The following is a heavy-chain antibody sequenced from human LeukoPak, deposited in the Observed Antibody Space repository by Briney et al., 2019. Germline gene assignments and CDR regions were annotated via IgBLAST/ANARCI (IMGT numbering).Heavy chain of an antibody. CDR3: ARVLLGYCSSTSCRKSRTYNWFDP. D-gene: IGHD2-2*01. J-gene: IGHJ5*02. CDR2: ISGRVSGSGVTT. V-gene: IGHV3-23*01. CDR1: GFTFSSYG. Sequence: GGSLRLSCAASGFTFSSYGMHWVRQAPGKGLEWVSTISGRVSGSGVTTYYADSVKGRFTISRDNSKNMLSLQMNALRAEDTAVYYCARVLLGYCSSTSCRKSRTYNWFDPWGQGTLVTVSS.